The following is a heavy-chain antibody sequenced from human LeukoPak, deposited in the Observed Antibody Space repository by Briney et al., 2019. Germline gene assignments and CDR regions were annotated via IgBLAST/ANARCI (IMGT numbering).Heavy chain of an antibody. CDR3: ATWAGRLVIYYYAMDV. J-gene: IGHJ6*02. D-gene: IGHD3-9*01. V-gene: IGHV3-74*01. Sequence: PGGSLRLSCAASGFTFSDYWMHWVRQAPGKGLVWVSRIHSDEGRTSYADSVKGRFTISRDNAKNTLYLQMNSLRAEDTAVYYCATWAGRLVIYYYAMDVWGRGTTVTVSS. CDR1: GFTFSDYW. CDR2: IHSDEGRT.